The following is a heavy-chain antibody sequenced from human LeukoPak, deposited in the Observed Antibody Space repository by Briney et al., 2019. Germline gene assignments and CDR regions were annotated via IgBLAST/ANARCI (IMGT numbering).Heavy chain of an antibody. CDR2: INSDGSST. D-gene: IGHD1-26*01. CDR1: GFTFSIYW. Sequence: GGSLRLSCAASGFTFSIYWMHWLRQAPGEGLVWVSRINSDGSSTSYADSVKGRFTISRDNAKNSLYLQMTSLRAEDTAVYYCGRDPRAGATVGVAFDIWGQGTMVTVSS. J-gene: IGHJ3*02. V-gene: IGHV3-74*01. CDR3: GRDPRAGATVGVAFDI.